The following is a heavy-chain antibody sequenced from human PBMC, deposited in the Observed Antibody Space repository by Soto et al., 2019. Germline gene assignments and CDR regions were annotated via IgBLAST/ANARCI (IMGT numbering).Heavy chain of an antibody. CDR2: INAGNGNT. J-gene: IGHJ4*02. V-gene: IGHV1-3*01. CDR3: ARPPSSGWYLVGY. Sequence: ASVKVSCKASGYTFTSYAMHWVRQAPGQRLEWMGWINAGNGNTKYSQKFQGRVTITRDTSASTAYMGLSSLRSEDTAVYYCARPPSSGWYLVGYWGQGTLVTVSS. D-gene: IGHD6-19*01. CDR1: GYTFTSYA.